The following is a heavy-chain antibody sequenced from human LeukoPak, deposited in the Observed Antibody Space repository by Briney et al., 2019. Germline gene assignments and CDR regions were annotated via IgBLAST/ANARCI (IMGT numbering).Heavy chain of an antibody. CDR3: ARTPGMVVVKTFYCMDV. Sequence: GASVKVSCKTSGYTFTSDGISWVRQAPGQGLEWMGWIGTYKGNTNYAQMFQGRVTMTTDTSASTAYMELKNLRSDDTAVYYCARTPGMVVVKTFYCMDVWGQGTTDTVSS. D-gene: IGHD3-22*01. V-gene: IGHV1-18*01. J-gene: IGHJ6*02. CDR1: GYTFTSDG. CDR2: IGTYKGNT.